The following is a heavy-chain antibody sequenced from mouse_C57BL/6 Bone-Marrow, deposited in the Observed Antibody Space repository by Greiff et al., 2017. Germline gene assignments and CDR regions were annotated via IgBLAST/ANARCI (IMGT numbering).Heavy chain of an antibody. CDR1: GYTFTDYE. CDR2: IDPETGGT. Sequence: VQLQQSGAELVRPGASVTLSCKASGYTFTDYEMHWVKQTPVHGLEWIGAIDPETGGTAYNQKFKGKAILTADKSSSTAYMELRSLTSEDSAVYYCTLYGNYYAMDYWGQGTSVTVSS. V-gene: IGHV1-15*01. CDR3: TLYGNYYAMDY. D-gene: IGHD2-1*01. J-gene: IGHJ4*01.